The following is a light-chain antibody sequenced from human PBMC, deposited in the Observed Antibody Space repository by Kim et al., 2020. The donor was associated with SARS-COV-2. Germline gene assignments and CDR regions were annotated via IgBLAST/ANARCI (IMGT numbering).Light chain of an antibody. J-gene: IGLJ2*01. Sequence: GALGQTDRITGGRNNNGSKNVHWYQQRPGQAPVLVIYRDSNRRSGIPERFSGSNSGNTATLIISRAQAGDEADYYCQVWDSTVLFGGGTKLTVL. V-gene: IGLV3-9*01. CDR1: NNGSKN. CDR2: RDS. CDR3: QVWDSTVL.